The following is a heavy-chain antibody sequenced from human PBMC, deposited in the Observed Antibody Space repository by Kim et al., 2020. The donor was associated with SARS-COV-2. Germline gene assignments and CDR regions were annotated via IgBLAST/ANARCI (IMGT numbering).Heavy chain of an antibody. J-gene: IGHJ4*02. V-gene: IGHV4-4*02. D-gene: IGHD1-7*01. Sequence: SETLSLTCAVSGGSISSSNWWSWVRQPPGKGLEWIGEIYHSGSTNYNPSLKSRVTISVDKSKNQFSLKLSSVTAADTAVYYCARDRGYNWNYEPGYWGQGTLVTVSS. CDR1: GGSISSSNW. CDR3: ARDRGYNWNYEPGY. CDR2: IYHSGST.